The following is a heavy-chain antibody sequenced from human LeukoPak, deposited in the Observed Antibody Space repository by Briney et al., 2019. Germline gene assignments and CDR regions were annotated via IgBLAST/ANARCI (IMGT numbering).Heavy chain of an antibody. V-gene: IGHV4-39*01. CDR3: ARLRGVSGSGFDP. CDR2: IYYSGST. J-gene: IGHJ5*02. CDR1: GGSISSSSYY. Sequence: SETLSLTCTVSGGSISSSSYYWGWIRQPPGKGLEWIGSIYYSGSTYYNPSLKSRVTISVDTSKNQFSLKLSSVTAADTAVYYCARLRGVSGSGFDPWGQGTLVTVSS. D-gene: IGHD5-12*01.